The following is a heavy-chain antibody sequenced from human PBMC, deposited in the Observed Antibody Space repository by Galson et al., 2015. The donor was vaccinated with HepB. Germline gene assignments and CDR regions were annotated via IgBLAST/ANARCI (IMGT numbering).Heavy chain of an antibody. CDR2: ISYDGSNK. D-gene: IGHD3-3*01. Sequence: SLRLSCAASGFTFSSYAMHWVRQAPGKGLEWVAVISYDGSNKYYADSVKGRFTISRDNSKNTLYLQMNSLRAEDTAVYYCARARDDFWSGPLGWGQGTLVTVSS. CDR1: GFTFSSYA. J-gene: IGHJ4*02. CDR3: ARARDDFWSGPLG. V-gene: IGHV3-30-3*01.